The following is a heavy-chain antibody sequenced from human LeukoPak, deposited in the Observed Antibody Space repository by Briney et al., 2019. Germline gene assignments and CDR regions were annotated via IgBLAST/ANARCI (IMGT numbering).Heavy chain of an antibody. CDR2: IYYSGST. CDR1: GGSISSYY. D-gene: IGHD3-3*01. J-gene: IGHJ4*02. CDR3: ARAQYYDFWSGYYTESFFDY. Sequence: KPSETLSLTCTVSGGSISSYYWSWTRQPPGKGLEWIGYIYYSGSTNCNPSLKSRVTISVDTSKNQFSLKLSSVTAADTAVYYCARAQYYDFWSGYYTESFFDYWGQGTLVTVSS. V-gene: IGHV4-59*01.